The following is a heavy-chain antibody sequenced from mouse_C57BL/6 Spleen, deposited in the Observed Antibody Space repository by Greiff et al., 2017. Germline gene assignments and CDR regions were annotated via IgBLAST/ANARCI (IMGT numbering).Heavy chain of an antibody. CDR3: ARLGLITTVVRYFDV. Sequence: QVQLQQSGAELVKPGASVQISCKASGYAFSSYWMNWVKQRPGKGLEWIGQIYPGDGDPNYNGKFKGTATLTADKSSSTDYMQLSSLPSEDSAVYFCARLGLITTVVRYFDVWGTGTTVTVSS. V-gene: IGHV1-80*01. CDR1: GYAFSSYW. CDR2: IYPGDGDP. D-gene: IGHD1-1*01. J-gene: IGHJ1*03.